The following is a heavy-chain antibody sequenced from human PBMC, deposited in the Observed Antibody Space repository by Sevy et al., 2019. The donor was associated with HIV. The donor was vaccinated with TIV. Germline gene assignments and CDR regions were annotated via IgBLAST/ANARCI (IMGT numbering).Heavy chain of an antibody. Sequence: SETLSLTCNVSGGSVSSEYWSWIRQPAGKGLEWIGRIYTSETINYNTALKSRATMSIDTSKNQISLKLTSVTAADTAVYYCARGFCYDSTDYYWPAYYFDNWGQGTLVTVSS. V-gene: IGHV4-4*07. CDR2: IYTSETI. J-gene: IGHJ4*02. CDR1: GGSVSSEY. D-gene: IGHD3-22*01. CDR3: ARGFCYDSTDYYWPAYYFDN.